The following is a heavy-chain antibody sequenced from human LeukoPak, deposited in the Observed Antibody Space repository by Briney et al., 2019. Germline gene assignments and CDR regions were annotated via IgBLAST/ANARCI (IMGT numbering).Heavy chain of an antibody. Sequence: GGSLRPSCAASGFTYSSYWMSWVRQAPGKGLEWVANIKQDGSEKYYVESLKGRFTISRDNVKNSLYLQMNSLRAEGTAVYYCTRDLQDGVPTGYWGQGTLVTVSS. D-gene: IGHD4-17*01. CDR1: GFTYSSYW. CDR3: TRDLQDGVPTGY. CDR2: IKQDGSEK. J-gene: IGHJ4*02. V-gene: IGHV3-7*01.